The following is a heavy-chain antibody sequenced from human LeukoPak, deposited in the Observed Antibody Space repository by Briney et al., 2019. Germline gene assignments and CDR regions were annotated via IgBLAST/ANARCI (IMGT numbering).Heavy chain of an antibody. CDR1: GFTVSSNH. J-gene: IGHJ5*02. Sequence: GSLRLSCAASGFTVSSNHMNWVRQAPGKGLEWIGSIYYSGSTYYNPSLKSRVTISVDTSKNQFSLKLSSVTAADTAVYYCARLYCSGGSCYSSGWFDPWGQGTLVTVSS. CDR3: ARLYCSGGSCYSSGWFDP. CDR2: IYYSGST. D-gene: IGHD2-15*01. V-gene: IGHV4-39*01.